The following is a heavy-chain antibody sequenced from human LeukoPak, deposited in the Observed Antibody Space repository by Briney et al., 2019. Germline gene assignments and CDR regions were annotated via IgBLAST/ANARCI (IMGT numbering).Heavy chain of an antibody. D-gene: IGHD3-22*01. Sequence: SETLSLTCTVSAGSIRSYYWSWIRQPAGKGLEWIGRIYTRGSTNYNPSLKSRVTMSVDTSKNQFSLKLSSVTAADTAVYYCAGEGHYYDSSGYYYGGEDYWGQGTLVTVSS. CDR3: AGEGHYYDSSGYYYGGEDY. CDR2: IYTRGST. V-gene: IGHV4-4*07. J-gene: IGHJ4*02. CDR1: AGSIRSYY.